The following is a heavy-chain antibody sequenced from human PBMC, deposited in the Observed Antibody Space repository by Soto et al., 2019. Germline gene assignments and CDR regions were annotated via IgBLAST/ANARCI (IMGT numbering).Heavy chain of an antibody. CDR1: GGSFSGYY. J-gene: IGHJ6*02. CDR2: INHSGST. CDR3: ARGYYYGSGSYYNRPYYYYGMDV. V-gene: IGHV4-34*01. D-gene: IGHD3-10*01. Sequence: QVQLQQWGAGLLKPSETLSLTCAVYGGSFSGYYWSWIRQPPGKGLEWIGEINHSGSTNYNPSLKSRVTISVDTPKNQCSLKLSSVTAADTAVYYCARGYYYGSGSYYNRPYYYYGMDVWGQGTTVTVSS.